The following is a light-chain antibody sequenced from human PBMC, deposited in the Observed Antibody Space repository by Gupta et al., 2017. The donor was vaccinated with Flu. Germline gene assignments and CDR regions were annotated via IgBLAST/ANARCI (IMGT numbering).Light chain of an antibody. CDR3: QQYGSSPYT. V-gene: IGKV3-20*01. CDR1: QSVSSCY. Sequence: ERATLSCRASQSVSSCYLSWYQQKPGQAPRLLIYGASSRATGIPDRFSGSGSGTDFTLTISILEPEDFAVYYCQQYGSSPYTFGQGTKLEIK. J-gene: IGKJ2*01. CDR2: GAS.